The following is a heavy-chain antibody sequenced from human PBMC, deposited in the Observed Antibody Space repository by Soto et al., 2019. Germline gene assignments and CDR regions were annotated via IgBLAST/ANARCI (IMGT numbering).Heavy chain of an antibody. V-gene: IGHV3-23*01. D-gene: IGHD1-26*01. CDR2: ITFRGDYT. Sequence: EVQLLESGGGLVQPGGSLRLSCAASGFTFSSYAMSWVRQAPGKGLEWLASITFRGDYTYYADSVKGRFTLSRDNSRNRLDLQIDSLKVEDTALYYCAKLGTMGVFDNWGQGTLLTVSS. CDR3: AKLGTMGVFDN. J-gene: IGHJ4*02. CDR1: GFTFSSYA.